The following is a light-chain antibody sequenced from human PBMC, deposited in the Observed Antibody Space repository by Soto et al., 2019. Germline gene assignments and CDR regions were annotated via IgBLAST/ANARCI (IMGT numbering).Light chain of an antibody. Sequence: QAVVTQPPSVSAAPGQTVTIFCSGSSSNIGNNYVSWYQQLPGTAPKLLIYDNNKRPSGIPDRFSDSKSGTSATLGITGLQTGDEADYYCGTWDSSLSAGVFGGGTQLTVL. V-gene: IGLV1-51*01. CDR2: DNN. CDR1: SSNIGNNY. J-gene: IGLJ2*01. CDR3: GTWDSSLSAGV.